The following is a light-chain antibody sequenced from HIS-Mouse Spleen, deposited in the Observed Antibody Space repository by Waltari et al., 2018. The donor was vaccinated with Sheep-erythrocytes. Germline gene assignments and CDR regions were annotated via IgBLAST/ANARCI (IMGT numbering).Light chain of an antibody. J-gene: IGLJ2*01. CDR3: YSTDSSGNGV. Sequence: SYELTQPPSVSVSPGPTARITCSGDALPKKSAYWYQQKSGQAPVLVIYEDSKRPSGIPERFSGSSSGTMATLTISGAQVEDDADYYCYSTDSSGNGVFGGGTKLTVL. CDR2: EDS. V-gene: IGLV3-10*01. CDR1: ALPKKS.